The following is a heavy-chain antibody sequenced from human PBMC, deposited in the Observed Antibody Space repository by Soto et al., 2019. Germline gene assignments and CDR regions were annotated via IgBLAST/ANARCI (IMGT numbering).Heavy chain of an antibody. J-gene: IGHJ4*02. CDR2: ISSDGRST. CDR1: GFTFSRYY. V-gene: IGHV3-74*01. D-gene: IGHD3-10*01. CDR3: ARDSRGAIDY. Sequence: PGGSLRLSCTASGFTFSRYYMQWVRQAPGKGLVWVSHISSDGRSTSYADSVKGRFTISRDNAKNSLYLQMNSLRAEDTAVYYCARDSRGAIDYWGQGTLVTVSS.